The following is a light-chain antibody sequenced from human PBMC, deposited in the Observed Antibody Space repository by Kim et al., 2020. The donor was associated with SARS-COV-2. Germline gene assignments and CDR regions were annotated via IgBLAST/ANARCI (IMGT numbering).Light chain of an antibody. Sequence: FIISCLRNSVSIANNYVHWFQQRPGSAPTTVILDDRQSPSGVPVRFSGSIDSSSNSASLTISGLETEDEADYYCQSYDNDNPVIFGRGTQLTVL. V-gene: IGLV6-57*03. CDR3: QSYDNDNPVI. J-gene: IGLJ2*01. CDR2: DDR. CDR1: SVSIANNY.